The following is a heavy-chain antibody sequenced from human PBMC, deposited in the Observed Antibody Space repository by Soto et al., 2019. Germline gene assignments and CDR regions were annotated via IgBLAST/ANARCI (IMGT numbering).Heavy chain of an antibody. CDR1: GGTFSSYA. CDR2: IIPIFGTA. J-gene: IGHJ6*02. V-gene: IGHV1-69*13. Sequence: AVNVSCKASGGTFSSYAISWVRQAPGQGLEWMGGIIPIFGTANYAQKFQGRVTITADESTSTAYMELSSLRSEDTAVYYCARGDIAAAGTYYYYGMDVWGQGTTVTVSS. D-gene: IGHD6-13*01. CDR3: ARGDIAAAGTYYYYGMDV.